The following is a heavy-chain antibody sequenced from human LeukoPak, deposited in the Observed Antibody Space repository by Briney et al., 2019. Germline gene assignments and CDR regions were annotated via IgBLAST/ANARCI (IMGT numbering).Heavy chain of an antibody. D-gene: IGHD3-22*01. CDR3: ARGPEGGYDSNGELDY. CDR2: IWYDGSNK. CDR1: GFTFSSYG. Sequence: GRSLRLSCAASGFTFSSYGMHWVRQAPGKGLEWVAVIWYDGSNKYYADSVKGRFTISRDNSKNTLYLQMNSLRAEDTAVYYCARGPEGGYDSNGELDYWGQGTLVTVSS. V-gene: IGHV3-33*01. J-gene: IGHJ4*02.